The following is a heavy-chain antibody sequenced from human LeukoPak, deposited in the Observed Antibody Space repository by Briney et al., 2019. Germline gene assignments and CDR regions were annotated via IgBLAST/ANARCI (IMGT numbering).Heavy chain of an antibody. CDR1: GSTFTSYW. V-gene: IGHV5-51*01. J-gene: IGHJ4*02. D-gene: IGHD3-22*01. CDR3: ATYYDSSGYYFDY. CDR2: IYPGDSDT. Sequence: GESLKISCQGSGSTFTSYWIGWARQLPGKGLEWMGIIYPGDSDTRYSPSFQGQVTISASKSISTAYLQWSSLKASDTAMYYCATYYDSSGYYFDYWGQGTLVTVSS.